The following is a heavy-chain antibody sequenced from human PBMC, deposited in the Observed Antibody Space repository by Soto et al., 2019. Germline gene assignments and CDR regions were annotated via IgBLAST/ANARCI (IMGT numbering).Heavy chain of an antibody. D-gene: IGHD5-18*01. V-gene: IGHV6-1*01. J-gene: IGHJ6*02. CDR2: TYYRSKWYN. CDR1: GDSVSSNSAA. CDR3: ARASLHVDTAMVTGIYYYYGMDV. Sequence: PSQTLSLTCAISGDSVSSNSAAWNWIRQSPSRGLEWLGRTYYRSKWYNDYAVSVKSRITINPDTSKNQFSLQLNSVTPEDTAVYYCARASLHVDTAMVTGIYYYYGMDVWGQGTTATVSS.